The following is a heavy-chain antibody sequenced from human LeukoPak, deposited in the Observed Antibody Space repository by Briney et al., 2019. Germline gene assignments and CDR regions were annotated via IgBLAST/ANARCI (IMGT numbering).Heavy chain of an antibody. J-gene: IGHJ3*02. CDR3: ARELPHFGVLENAFDI. Sequence: ASVKVSCKASGYTFTSYGISWVRQAPGQGLKWMGWISTYTGNTNYAQKVQGRVTMTTDTSTTTAYMELRSLRSDDTAVYYCARELPHFGVLENAFDIWGQGTMVTVSS. CDR1: GYTFTSYG. CDR2: ISTYTGNT. V-gene: IGHV1-18*01. D-gene: IGHD3-3*01.